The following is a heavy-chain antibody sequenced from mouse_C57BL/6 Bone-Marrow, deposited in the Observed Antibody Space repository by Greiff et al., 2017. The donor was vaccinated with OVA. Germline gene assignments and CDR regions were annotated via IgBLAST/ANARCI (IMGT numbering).Heavy chain of an antibody. CDR2: ISDGGSYT. CDR1: GFTFSSYA. J-gene: IGHJ3*01. D-gene: IGHD6-1*01. V-gene: IGHV5-4*01. Sequence: EVQGVESGGGLVKPGGSLKLSCAASGFTFSSYAMSWVRQTPEKRLEWVATISDGGSYTYYPDNVKGRFTISRDNAKNNLYLQMSHLKSEDTAMYYCASLYYWGQGTLVTVSA. CDR3: ASLYY.